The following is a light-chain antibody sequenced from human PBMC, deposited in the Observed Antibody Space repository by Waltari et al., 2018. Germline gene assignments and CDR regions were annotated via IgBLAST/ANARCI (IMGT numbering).Light chain of an antibody. CDR3: QQYNNWPPNT. Sequence: DIVMTQSPATLSVSQGERATPPCRASQSVSSKLALYRQKPGQAPRLLIYGAATRATGIPDRFSGSGSGTEFTLTISSLQSEDFAVYFCQQYNNWPPNTFGGGTKVEI. J-gene: IGKJ4*01. CDR2: GAA. CDR1: QSVSSK. V-gene: IGKV3-15*01.